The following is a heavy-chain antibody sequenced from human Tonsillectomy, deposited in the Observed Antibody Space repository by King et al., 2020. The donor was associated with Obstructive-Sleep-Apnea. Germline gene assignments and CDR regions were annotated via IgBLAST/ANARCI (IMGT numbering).Heavy chain of an antibody. V-gene: IGHV3-23*04. CDR1: GFTFSSYA. D-gene: IGHD3-9*01. J-gene: IGHJ4*02. CDR3: AKMSPHILTGYSH. CDR2: ISGSGGST. Sequence: VQLVESGGGLEQPGGSLRLSCAASGFTFSSYAMSWVRQVPGKGLEWVSAISGSGGSTNYADSVKGRFTISRDNSKNTLYLQMYSLRAEDTAVYYCAKMSPHILTGYSHWGQGTLVTVSS.